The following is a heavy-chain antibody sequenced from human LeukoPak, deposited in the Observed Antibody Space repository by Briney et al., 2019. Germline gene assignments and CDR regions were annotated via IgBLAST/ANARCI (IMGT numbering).Heavy chain of an antibody. J-gene: IGHJ6*02. CDR2: ISYDGSNK. CDR1: GFTFSSYG. Sequence: GRSLRLSCAASGFTFSSYGMHWVRQAPGKGLEWVAVISYDGSNKYYADSVKGRFTISRDNSKNTLYLQMNSLRAEDTAVYYCAKGMDAWGQGTTVTVSS. V-gene: IGHV3-30*18. CDR3: AKGMDA.